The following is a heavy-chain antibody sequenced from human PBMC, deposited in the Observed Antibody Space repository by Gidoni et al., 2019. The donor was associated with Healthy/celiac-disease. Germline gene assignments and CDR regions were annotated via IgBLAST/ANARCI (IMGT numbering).Heavy chain of an antibody. CDR1: GFTFSSYS. CDR3: ARDNDFWSGYYVSYFDY. V-gene: IGHV3-21*01. Sequence: EVQLVESGGGLVKPGGSLRLSCAASGFTFSSYSMNWVRQAPGKGLEWVSSISSSSSYIYYADSVKGRFTISRDNAKNSLYLQMNSLRAEDTAVYYCARDNDFWSGYYVSYFDYWGQGTLVTVSS. D-gene: IGHD3-3*01. J-gene: IGHJ4*02. CDR2: ISSSSSYI.